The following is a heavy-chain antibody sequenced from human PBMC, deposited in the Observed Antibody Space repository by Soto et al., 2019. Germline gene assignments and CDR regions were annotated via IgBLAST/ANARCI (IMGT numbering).Heavy chain of an antibody. Sequence: GASVKVSCKTSGFTFASSAVQWVRQARGQRLEWIGWIVVGSGNTNFAEKFQERVTITRDLSTSTAYMELYRLTSEDTAVYYCAADSFGAYGDYGVYYFYYYGMDVWGQGTTVTVSS. D-gene: IGHD4-17*01. V-gene: IGHV1-58*01. CDR1: GFTFASSA. CDR2: IVVGSGNT. J-gene: IGHJ6*02. CDR3: AADSFGAYGDYGVYYFYYYGMDV.